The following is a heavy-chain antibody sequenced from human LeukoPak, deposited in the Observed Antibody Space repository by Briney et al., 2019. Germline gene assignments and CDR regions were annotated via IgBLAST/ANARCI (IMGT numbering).Heavy chain of an antibody. J-gene: IGHJ4*02. CDR1: GFTFSGFR. Sequence: PGGSLRLSCAASGFTFSGFRMHWVRQAPGKGLVWVSRINSDGSSTTYADSVKGRFTISRDNANNTLYLQMNSLRAEDTAVYYCARWNGSGPFDYWGQGTLVTVSP. CDR2: INSDGSST. V-gene: IGHV3-74*01. CDR3: ARWNGSGPFDY. D-gene: IGHD6-19*01.